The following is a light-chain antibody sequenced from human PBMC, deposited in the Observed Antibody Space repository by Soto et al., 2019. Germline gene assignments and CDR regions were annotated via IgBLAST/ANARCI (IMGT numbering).Light chain of an antibody. CDR3: GSWDSSLSAYV. Sequence: QSVMTQPPSVSAAPGQKVTISCSGSSSNIGGNSVSWYQQLPGTAPKLLIYDDNKRPSEIPDRFSGSKSGTSATLGITGFQTGDESEYYCGSWDSSLSAYVFGTGTQLTV. J-gene: IGLJ1*01. V-gene: IGLV1-51*01. CDR2: DDN. CDR1: SSNIGGNS.